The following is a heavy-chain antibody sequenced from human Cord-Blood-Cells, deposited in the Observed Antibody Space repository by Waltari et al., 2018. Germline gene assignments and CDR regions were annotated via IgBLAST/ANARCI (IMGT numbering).Heavy chain of an antibody. CDR3: ARDRYNWNDGFDY. CDR1: GFTFSSYG. D-gene: IGHD1-20*01. CDR2: IWYDGSNK. J-gene: IGHJ4*02. V-gene: IGHV3-33*01. Sequence: QVQLVESGGGVVQPGRSLRLSCAASGFTFSSYGMPWVRQAPGKGLEWLAVIWYDGSNKYYADSVKGRFTISRDNSKNTLYLQMNSLRAEDTAVYYCARDRYNWNDGFDYWGQGTLVTVSS.